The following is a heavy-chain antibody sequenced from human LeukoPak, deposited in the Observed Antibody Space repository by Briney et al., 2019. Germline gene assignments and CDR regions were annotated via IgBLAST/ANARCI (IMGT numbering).Heavy chain of an antibody. CDR3: ATYDSSGYYYVLPPDY. D-gene: IGHD3-22*01. CDR1: GGTFSSYA. Sequence: GASVTVSCTASGGTFSSYAISWVRQAPGQGLEWMGGIIPIFGTANYAQKFQGRVTITADESTSTAYMELSSLRSEDTAVYYCATYDSSGYYYVLPPDYWGQGTLVTVSS. J-gene: IGHJ4*02. V-gene: IGHV1-69*01. CDR2: IIPIFGTA.